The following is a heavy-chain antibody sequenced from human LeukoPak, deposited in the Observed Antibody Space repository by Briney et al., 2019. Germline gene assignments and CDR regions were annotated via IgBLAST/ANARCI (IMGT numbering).Heavy chain of an antibody. Sequence: SETLSLTCTVSGGSISSYYWSWIRQPPGKGLEWIGYIYYSGSTNYNPSLKSRVTISVDTSKNQFSLKLSSVTAADTAVYYCARLSVYGGNPDAFDIWGQGTMVTVSS. D-gene: IGHD4-23*01. CDR3: ARLSVYGGNPDAFDI. J-gene: IGHJ3*02. CDR2: IYYSGST. CDR1: GGSISSYY. V-gene: IGHV4-59*08.